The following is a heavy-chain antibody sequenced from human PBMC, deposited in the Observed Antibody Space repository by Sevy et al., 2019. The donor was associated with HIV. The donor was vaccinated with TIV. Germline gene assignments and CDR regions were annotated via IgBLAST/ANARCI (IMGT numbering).Heavy chain of an antibody. V-gene: IGHV5-51*01. D-gene: IGHD3-22*01. J-gene: IGHJ3*02. Sequence: GESLKISCKGSGYSFTSYWIGWVRQMPGKGLEWMGIIYPGDSDTRYSQSFQGQVTISADKSISTAYLQWSSLKASDTAMYYCARQHYYYDSSGYYSQAFDIWGQGTMVTVSS. CDR1: GYSFTSYW. CDR2: IYPGDSDT. CDR3: ARQHYYYDSSGYYSQAFDI.